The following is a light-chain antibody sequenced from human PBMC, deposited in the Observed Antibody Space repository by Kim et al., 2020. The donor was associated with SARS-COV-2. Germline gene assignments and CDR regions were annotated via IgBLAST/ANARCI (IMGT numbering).Light chain of an antibody. CDR2: KAS. V-gene: IGKV1-5*03. CDR3: QQYNSYSIT. Sequence: DTQMTQSPSTLSASVGDRVTITCRASQSISTWLAWYQQKPGKAPNLLIYKASTLERGVPPRFSGSGSGTEFTLTISSLQPDDFATYYCQQYNSYSITFGQGTRLEIK. CDR1: QSISTW. J-gene: IGKJ5*01.